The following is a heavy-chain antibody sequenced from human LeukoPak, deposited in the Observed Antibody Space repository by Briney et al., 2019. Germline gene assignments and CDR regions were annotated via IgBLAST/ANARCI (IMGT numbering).Heavy chain of an antibody. D-gene: IGHD4-11*01. CDR3: ARDLYSNYDYYYMDV. CDR1: GYSFTSYW. CDR2: IYPGDSDT. Sequence: GESLKISCKGSGYSFTSYWIGWVRQMPGKGLEWMGIIYPGDSDTRYSPSFQGQVTISADKSTSTAYMQWSSLKASDTATYYCARDLYSNYDYYYMDVWGKGTTVTVSS. J-gene: IGHJ6*03. V-gene: IGHV5-51*01.